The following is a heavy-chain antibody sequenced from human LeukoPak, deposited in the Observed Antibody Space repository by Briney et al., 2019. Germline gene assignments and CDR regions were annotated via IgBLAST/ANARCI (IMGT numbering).Heavy chain of an antibody. V-gene: IGHV3-30*03. Sequence: GRSLRLSCAASGFTFSSYGMHWVRQAPGKGLEWVAVILYDGSNKYYADSVKGRFTISRDNSKNTLYLQMNSLRAEDTAVYYCARGPYYDFWSGYHRNWFDPWGQGTLVTVSS. CDR3: ARGPYYDFWSGYHRNWFDP. CDR2: ILYDGSNK. J-gene: IGHJ5*02. D-gene: IGHD3-3*01. CDR1: GFTFSSYG.